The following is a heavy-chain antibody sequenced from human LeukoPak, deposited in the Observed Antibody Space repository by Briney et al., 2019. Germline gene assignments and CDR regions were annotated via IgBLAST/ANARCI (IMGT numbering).Heavy chain of an antibody. CDR1: GFTFSNYA. V-gene: IGHV3-23*01. Sequence: GGSLRLSCAASGFTFSNYAMTWVRQAPGKGLEWVSALSGSGGSAYYADSVKGRFTISRDNSKNTLYLQMNSLRAEDTAVYYCARDRSSSWFDPWGQGTLVTVSS. D-gene: IGHD6-6*01. CDR3: ARDRSSSWFDP. J-gene: IGHJ5*02. CDR2: LSGSGGSA.